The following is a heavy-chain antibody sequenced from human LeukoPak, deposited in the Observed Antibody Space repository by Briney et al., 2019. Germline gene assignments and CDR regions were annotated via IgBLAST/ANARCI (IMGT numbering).Heavy chain of an antibody. V-gene: IGHV4-59*08. CDR2: IYYSGST. Sequence: KPSETLSLTCTVSGGSISSYYWSWIRQPPGKGLEWIGYIYYSGSTNYNPSLKSRVTISVDTSKNQFSLKLSSVTAADTAVYYCARVGTGSSGYSLDYWGQGTLVTVSS. J-gene: IGHJ4*02. CDR3: ARVGTGSSGYSLDY. D-gene: IGHD3-22*01. CDR1: GGSISSYY.